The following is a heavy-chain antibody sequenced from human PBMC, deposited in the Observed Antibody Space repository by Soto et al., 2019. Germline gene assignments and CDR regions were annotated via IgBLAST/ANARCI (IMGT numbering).Heavy chain of an antibody. CDR3: AKGSGKSSVSLPAAIIRIDY. D-gene: IGHD2-2*01. V-gene: IGHV3-23*01. Sequence: GGSLRLSCAASGFTFNSYAMSWVRQAPGKGLEWVSAISGSGSSTYYADSVKGRFTISRDNSENTLYLQMNSLRAEDTAVYFCAKGSGKSSVSLPAAIIRIDYWGQGTLVTVSS. CDR2: ISGSGSST. J-gene: IGHJ4*02. CDR1: GFTFNSYA.